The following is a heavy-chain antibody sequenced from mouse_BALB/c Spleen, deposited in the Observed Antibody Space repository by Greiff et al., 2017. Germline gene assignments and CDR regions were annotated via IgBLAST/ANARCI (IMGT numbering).Heavy chain of an antibody. V-gene: IGHV5-17*02. CDR3: ARGGLGAGFAY. D-gene: IGHD4-1*01. J-gene: IGHJ3*01. CDR1: GFTFSSFG. Sequence: DVMLVESGGGLVQPGGSRKLSCAASGFTFSSFGMHWVRQAPEKGLEWVAYISSGSSTIYYADTVKGRFTISRDNPKNTLFLQMTSLRSEDTAMYYCARGGLGAGFAYWGQGTLVTVSA. CDR2: ISSGSSTI.